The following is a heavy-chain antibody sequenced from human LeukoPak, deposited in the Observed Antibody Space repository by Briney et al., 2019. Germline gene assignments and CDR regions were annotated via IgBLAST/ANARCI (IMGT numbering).Heavy chain of an antibody. CDR3: ARRSGYYYDSSGHPDY. Sequence: GEPLKTSCKASGYSSTSYWIGWVRQMPGKGLEWMGIIYPGDSDTRYSPSFQGQVTISADKSISTAYLQWSSLEASDTAIYYWARRSGYYYDSSGHPDYWGQGTLVTVSS. J-gene: IGHJ4*02. V-gene: IGHV5-51*01. CDR2: IYPGDSDT. D-gene: IGHD3-22*01. CDR1: GYSSTSYW.